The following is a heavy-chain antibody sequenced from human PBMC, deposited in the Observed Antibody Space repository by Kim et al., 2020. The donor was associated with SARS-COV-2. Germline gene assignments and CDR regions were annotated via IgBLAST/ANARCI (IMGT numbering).Heavy chain of an antibody. CDR2: IYYSGST. CDR1: GGSISSGGYY. D-gene: IGHD3-22*01. CDR3: ERTRITMIVVVTHFDY. J-gene: IGHJ4*02. Sequence: SETLSLTCTVSGGSISSGGYYWSWLRQHPGKGLEWIGYIYYSGSTYYNPSLKSRVTISVDTSQNQFSLKLSSVTAADTAVYYCERTRITMIVVVTHFDYWGQGTLVTVSS. V-gene: IGHV4-31*03.